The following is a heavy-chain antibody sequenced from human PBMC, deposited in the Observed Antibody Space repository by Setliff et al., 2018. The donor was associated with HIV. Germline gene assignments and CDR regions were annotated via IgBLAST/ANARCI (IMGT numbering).Heavy chain of an antibody. CDR2: MHTSGST. J-gene: IGHJ2*01. D-gene: IGHD3-10*01. V-gene: IGHV4-61*02. Sequence: PSETLFLTCTVSGGSISFGCYYWSWIRQPAGKGLEWIGRMHTSGSTSYSPSLKSRVTISIDTSKNQFSLELTSLIAADTAVYYCARDWVTRSNYYGSGSPWYFDFWGRGILVTVSS. CDR1: GGSISFGCYY. CDR3: ARDWVTRSNYYGSGSPWYFDF.